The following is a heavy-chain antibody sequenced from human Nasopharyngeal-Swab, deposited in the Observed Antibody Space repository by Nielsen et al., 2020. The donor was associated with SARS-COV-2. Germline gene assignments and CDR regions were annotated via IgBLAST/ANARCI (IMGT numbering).Heavy chain of an antibody. V-gene: IGHV3-33*01. J-gene: IGHJ3*02. CDR2: IWYDGSNK. D-gene: IGHD2-15*01. CDR1: GFTFSSYG. CDR3: ARDGIIVVVAATSDAFDI. Sequence: GESLKISCAASGFTFSSYGMHWVRQAPGKGLEWVAVIWYDGSNKYYADSVKGRFTISRDNSKNTLYLQMNSLRAEDMAVYYCARDGIIVVVAATSDAFDIWGQGTMVTVSS.